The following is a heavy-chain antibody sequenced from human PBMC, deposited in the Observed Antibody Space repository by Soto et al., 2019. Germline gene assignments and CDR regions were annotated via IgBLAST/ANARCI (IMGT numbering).Heavy chain of an antibody. CDR3: ARGYDYLIDY. Sequence: PVGSLRLSCAASGFTFSAYWINWVRQTPGKGLEWVANINPDGSVKNYAESVKGRFTISRDNAKNSLYLQMNSLRAEDTAVYSCARGYDYLIDYWGQGTLVTVSS. J-gene: IGHJ4*02. CDR1: GFTFSAYW. CDR2: INPDGSVK. V-gene: IGHV3-7*01. D-gene: IGHD3-22*01.